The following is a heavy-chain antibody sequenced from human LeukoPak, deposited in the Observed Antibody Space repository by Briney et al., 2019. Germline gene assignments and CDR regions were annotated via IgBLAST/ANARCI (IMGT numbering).Heavy chain of an antibody. J-gene: IGHJ4*02. V-gene: IGHV4-4*02. Sequence: SGTLSLTCAVSGGSISSSNWWSWVRQPPGKGLEWIGEMYHSGSTNYNPSLKSRVTISVDTSKNQFSLKLSSVTAADTAVYYCARRAYYYDSRVDYWGQGTLVTVSS. CDR1: GGSISSSNW. D-gene: IGHD3-22*01. CDR3: ARRAYYYDSRVDY. CDR2: MYHSGST.